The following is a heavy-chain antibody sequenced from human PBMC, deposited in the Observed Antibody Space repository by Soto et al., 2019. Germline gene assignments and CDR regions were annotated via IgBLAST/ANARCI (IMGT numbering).Heavy chain of an antibody. D-gene: IGHD4-4*01. J-gene: IGHJ4*02. CDR3: GKDSYSNYGYFDY. Sequence: PGGSLRLSCAASGFTFSIYGMHWVRQAPGKGLEWVVVISYDGSNKYYADSVKGRFTISRDNSKNTLYLQMNSLRAEDTAEYYCGKDSYSNYGYFDYWGQGTLVTVSS. V-gene: IGHV3-30*18. CDR1: GFTFSIYG. CDR2: ISYDGSNK.